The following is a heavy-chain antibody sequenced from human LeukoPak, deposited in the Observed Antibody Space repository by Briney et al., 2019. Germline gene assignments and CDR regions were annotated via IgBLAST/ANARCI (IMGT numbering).Heavy chain of an antibody. CDR2: ISSSSSYI. CDR3: ARGRDGYNSDY. Sequence: GGSLRLSCAASGFTFSSYSMNWVRQAPGKGLEWVSSISSSSSYIYYADSVKGRFTISRDNAKNSLYLQMNSLRAEDTAMYYCARGRDGYNSDYWGQGTLVTVSS. V-gene: IGHV3-21*01. D-gene: IGHD5-24*01. CDR1: GFTFSSYS. J-gene: IGHJ4*02.